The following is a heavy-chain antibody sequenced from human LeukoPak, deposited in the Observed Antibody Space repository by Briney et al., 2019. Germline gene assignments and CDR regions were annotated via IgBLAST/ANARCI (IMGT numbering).Heavy chain of an antibody. Sequence: GGSLRLSCAASGFIFSRYWMHWVRQAPGKGLVWVSRINGDGSTLSYADSVKGRFTISRDNAKNTLYLQMNSLRAEDTAVYYCVRDFGESSGYYFDYWGQGALVTVSS. D-gene: IGHD3-22*01. CDR1: GFIFSRYW. V-gene: IGHV3-74*01. CDR3: VRDFGESSGYYFDY. J-gene: IGHJ4*02. CDR2: INGDGSTL.